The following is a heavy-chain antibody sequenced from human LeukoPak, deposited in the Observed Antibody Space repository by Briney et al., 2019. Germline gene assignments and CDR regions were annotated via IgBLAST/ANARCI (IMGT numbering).Heavy chain of an antibody. V-gene: IGHV4-4*02. D-gene: IGHD6-13*01. CDR3: ARSRAAAGTRDFDY. CDR2: IYHSGST. J-gene: IGHJ4*02. Sequence: SETLSLTCAVSGGSIGSSNWWSWVRQPPGKGLEWIGEIYHSGSTNYNPSLKSRVTISVDKSKNQFSLKLSSVTAADTAVYFCARSRAAAGTRDFDYWGQGNQVTVPS. CDR1: GGSIGSSNW.